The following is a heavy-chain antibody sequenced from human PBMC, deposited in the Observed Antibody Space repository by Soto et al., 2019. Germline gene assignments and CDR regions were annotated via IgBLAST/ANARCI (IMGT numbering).Heavy chain of an antibody. V-gene: IGHV1-46*01. CDR2: VNPSGGAT. J-gene: IGHJ4*02. D-gene: IGHD3-10*01. Sequence: QVRLVQSGAEVKKPGASVKVSCKASGYTFTNNYIHWVRQAPGQGLEWVGMVNPSGGATSYQAKFQGRITLTRDTSTNTVYMELSRLTPEDTALYYCARLRFGSGSYDYGGQGALVTVSS. CDR3: ARLRFGSGSYDY. CDR1: GYTFTNNY.